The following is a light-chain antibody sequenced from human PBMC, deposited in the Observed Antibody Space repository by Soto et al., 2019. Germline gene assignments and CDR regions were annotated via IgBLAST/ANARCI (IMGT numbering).Light chain of an antibody. CDR3: SSYTSGNTYV. CDR2: DVS. V-gene: IGLV2-14*01. CDR1: SSDVGGYNY. Sequence: QSVLTQPASVSGSPGQSITISCTGTSSDVGGYNYVSWYQQHPGKAPKFMIYDVSNRPSGVSNRFSGSKSGNTASLTISGLQAEDEADYYCSSYTSGNTYVFGTGTKLTVL. J-gene: IGLJ1*01.